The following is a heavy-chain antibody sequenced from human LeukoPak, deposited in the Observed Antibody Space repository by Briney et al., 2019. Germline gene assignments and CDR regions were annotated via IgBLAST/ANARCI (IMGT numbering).Heavy chain of an antibody. CDR3: ARRMITFGGVVVIPNAFDY. Sequence: SETLSLICAVYGGSFSGYYWSWIRQPPGKGLEWIGEINHSGTTNYNPSLKSRVTISIDTSKNHFSLRLSSVTAADTAVYYCARRMITFGGVVVIPNAFDYWGQGWLVTVSS. CDR2: INHSGTT. CDR1: GGSFSGYY. J-gene: IGHJ4*02. D-gene: IGHD3-16*02. V-gene: IGHV4-34*01.